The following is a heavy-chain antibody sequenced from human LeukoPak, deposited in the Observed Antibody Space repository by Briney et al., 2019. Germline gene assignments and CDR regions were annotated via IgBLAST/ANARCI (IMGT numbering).Heavy chain of an antibody. CDR3: ARSSTSRFNYYFDY. CDR1: GFTFSDYY. D-gene: IGHD2-2*01. CDR2: ISTSGSTI. Sequence: GGSLRLSCAASGFTFSDYYMSWIRQAPGKGLEWVSYISTSGSTIYYTDSVKGRFTISRDNAKNSLYLQMNSLRVEDTAVYYCARSSTSRFNYYFDYWGQGTLVTVSS. J-gene: IGHJ4*02. V-gene: IGHV3-11*01.